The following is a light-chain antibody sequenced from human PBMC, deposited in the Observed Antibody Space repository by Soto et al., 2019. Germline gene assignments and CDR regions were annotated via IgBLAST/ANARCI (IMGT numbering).Light chain of an antibody. J-gene: IGKJ5*01. V-gene: IGKV3-20*01. CDR2: GAS. CDR3: QQYGRSPPIT. Sequence: DILLTQSSGTLSLSPGERATLSCRASQGVSSSSLAWYQQKPGQAPRLLIYGASSRATGIPDRFSGSGSGTDFTLTISRLEPEDFAVYYCQQYGRSPPITFGQGTRLEIK. CDR1: QGVSSSS.